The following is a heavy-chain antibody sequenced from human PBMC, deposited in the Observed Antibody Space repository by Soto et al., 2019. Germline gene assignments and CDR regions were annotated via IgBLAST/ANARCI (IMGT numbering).Heavy chain of an antibody. J-gene: IGHJ6*01. D-gene: IGHD3-3*01. V-gene: IGHV1-18*01. CDR3: AREVKQKAQETDYHFYGMDI. CDR1: GYNFTTYG. CDR2: ISGDSVNT. Sequence: QVHLVQSGGELKKPGASVKVSCKAAGYNFTTYGISWVRQAPGQGLEWMGWISGDSVNTKSAPKLQDRITMTTDTSAGTVYMELTRLRSDDTAVYFCAREVKQKAQETDYHFYGMDIWGQGTTVTVSS.